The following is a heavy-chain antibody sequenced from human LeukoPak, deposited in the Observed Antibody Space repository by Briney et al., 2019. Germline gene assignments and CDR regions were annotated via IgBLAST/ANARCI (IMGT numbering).Heavy chain of an antibody. Sequence: SETLSLTCAVSGGSISSSNWWSWVRQPPGKGLAWIGEIYHSGSTNYNPSLKSRVTISVDKSKNQFSLKLSSVTAADTAVYYCARPLLWFRVADPGAFDIWGQGTMVTVSS. D-gene: IGHD3-10*01. V-gene: IGHV4-4*02. CDR3: ARPLLWFRVADPGAFDI. J-gene: IGHJ3*02. CDR2: IYHSGST. CDR1: GGSISSSNW.